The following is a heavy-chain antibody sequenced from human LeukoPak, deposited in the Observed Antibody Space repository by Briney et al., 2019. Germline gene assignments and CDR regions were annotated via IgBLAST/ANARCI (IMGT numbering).Heavy chain of an antibody. CDR2: ISSTSSYI. D-gene: IGHD3-10*01. CDR3: ATGSSHDY. Sequence: PRGSLRLSCEVSGFTFGNYRMNWVRQAPGKGLGWVSSISSTSSYINYAESVKSRFTISRDNTTNSVDLEINTSRAEYSALYYCATGSSHDYWGQGTLVTVSS. V-gene: IGHV3-21*03. CDR1: GFTFGNYR. J-gene: IGHJ4*02.